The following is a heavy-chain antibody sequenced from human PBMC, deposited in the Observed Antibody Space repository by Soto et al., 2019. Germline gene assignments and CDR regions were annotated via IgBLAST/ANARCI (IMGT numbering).Heavy chain of an antibody. D-gene: IGHD6-13*01. Sequence: EVQLLESGGGLVQPGGSLRLSCAASGFTFNSDGMSWVRQAPGKGLEWVSVISDGGVSTFYADSVKGRFTISRDNSETTLYLQMNGMRADDTAVYYCAKDGGGSLYHWFVAWGQGTLVAVAS. CDR3: AKDGGGSLYHWFVA. CDR2: ISDGGVST. J-gene: IGHJ5*02. CDR1: GFTFNSDG. V-gene: IGHV3-23*01.